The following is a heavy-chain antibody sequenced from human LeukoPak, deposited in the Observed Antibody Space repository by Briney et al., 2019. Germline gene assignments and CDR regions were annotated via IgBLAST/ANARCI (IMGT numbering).Heavy chain of an antibody. Sequence: GGSLRLSCAASGFTFSSYAMHWVRQAPGKGLEWVAVISYDGSNKYYADSVKGRFTISRDNSKNTLYLQMNSLRADDTAVYYCARGTTRGSGIPPDYWGQGTLVTVSS. V-gene: IGHV3-30-3*01. CDR2: ISYDGSNK. D-gene: IGHD3-10*01. CDR1: GFTFSSYA. CDR3: ARGTTRGSGIPPDY. J-gene: IGHJ4*02.